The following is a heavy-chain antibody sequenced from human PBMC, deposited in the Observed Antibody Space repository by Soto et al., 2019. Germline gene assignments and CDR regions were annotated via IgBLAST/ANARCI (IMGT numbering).Heavy chain of an antibody. V-gene: IGHV3-7*05. J-gene: IGHJ6*02. CDR1: GFTFSTYW. Sequence: EVQLVESGGGLVQPGGSLRLSCAASGFTFSTYWMNWVRQAPGKGLEWVANIKEDGSEAYYVDSVKGRFTISRDNAKNSLYLDINSLRGEETAVYYCARDWGAPGRGSALGYYYHFGMDVWGQGTTVTVPS. CDR3: ARDWGAPGRGSALGYYYHFGMDV. CDR2: IKEDGSEA. D-gene: IGHD3-16*01.